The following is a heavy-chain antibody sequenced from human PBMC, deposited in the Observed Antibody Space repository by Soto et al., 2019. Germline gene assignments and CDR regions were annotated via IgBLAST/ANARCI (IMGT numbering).Heavy chain of an antibody. J-gene: IGHJ2*01. D-gene: IGHD2-21*01. CDR3: VWDRTGDFVLFFDV. Sequence: EMQLLESGGGSAQSGGSLRLSCAASGFAFDRHAINWVRQAPGKGLEWVSSVSADGGRTYYADSVKGWFTISRDNSKNTVFLHMDTLSAEDSAVYFCVWDRTGDFVLFFDVWGRGALVTVSS. V-gene: IGHV3-23*01. CDR1: GFAFDRHA. CDR2: VSADGGRT.